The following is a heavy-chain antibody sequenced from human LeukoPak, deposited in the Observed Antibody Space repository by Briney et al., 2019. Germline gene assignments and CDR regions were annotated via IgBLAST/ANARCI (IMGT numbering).Heavy chain of an antibody. J-gene: IGHJ4*02. V-gene: IGHV3-9*01. CDR1: GFTFDDYA. Sequence: PGRSLRLSCAASGFTFDDYAMHWVRQAPGKGLEWVSGISWNSGSIGYAVSVMGRFTISRDNAKNSLYLQMNSLRAEDTAVYYCAKDRHRGGSYGNSPNYWGQGTLVTVSS. D-gene: IGHD3-10*01. CDR2: ISWNSGSI. CDR3: AKDRHRGGSYGNSPNY.